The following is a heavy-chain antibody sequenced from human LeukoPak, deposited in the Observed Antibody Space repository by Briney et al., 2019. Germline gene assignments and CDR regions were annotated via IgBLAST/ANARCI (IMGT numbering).Heavy chain of an antibody. V-gene: IGHV3-23*01. CDR2: ISGSGGST. Sequence: PGGSLRLSCAASGFTFSSYAMSWIRQAPGKGLEWISAISGSGGSTYYAASVKGRFTISRDTSKNSPFLQMTSQAAEDTAVYYCAKEGTLDDWGQVALVTVSS. J-gene: IGHJ4*02. CDR1: GFTFSSYA. CDR3: AKEGTLDD. D-gene: IGHD2/OR15-2a*01.